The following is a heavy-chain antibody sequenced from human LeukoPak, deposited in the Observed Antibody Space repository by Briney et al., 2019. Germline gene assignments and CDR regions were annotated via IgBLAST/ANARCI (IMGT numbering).Heavy chain of an antibody. CDR3: TSITEEDSSGYYGYGLAFDI. CDR2: IKSKTDGGTT. V-gene: IGHV3-15*01. CDR1: GFTFSNAW. Sequence: GGSLRLSCAASGFTFSNAWMSWVRQTPGKGLEWVGRIKSKTDGGTTDYAAPVKGRFTISRDDSKNTLYLQMNSLKTEDTAVYYCTSITEEDSSGYYGYGLAFDIWGQGTMVTVSS. D-gene: IGHD3-22*01. J-gene: IGHJ3*02.